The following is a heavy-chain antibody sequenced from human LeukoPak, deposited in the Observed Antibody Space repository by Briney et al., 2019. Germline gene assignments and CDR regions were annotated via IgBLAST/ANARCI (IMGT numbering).Heavy chain of an antibody. CDR3: AREYYYDSPHAFDI. D-gene: IGHD3-22*01. CDR2: IIPILGIA. V-gene: IGHV1-69*04. Sequence: ASVKVSCKASGGTFSSYAISWVRQAPGQGLEWMGRIIPILGIANYAQKFQGRVTITADKSTSTAYMELSSLRSEDTAVYYCAREYYYDSPHAFDIWGQGTMVTVSS. J-gene: IGHJ3*02. CDR1: GGTFSSYA.